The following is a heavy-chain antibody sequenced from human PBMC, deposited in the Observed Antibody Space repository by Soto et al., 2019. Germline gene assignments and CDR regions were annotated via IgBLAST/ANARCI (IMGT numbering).Heavy chain of an antibody. D-gene: IGHD1-26*01. J-gene: IGHJ6*02. CDR1: GFSVTTNY. V-gene: IGHV3-53*02. Sequence: EVQLVETGGGLIQPGGSLRLSCLASGFSVTTNYIIWVRQPPGKGLEWVSTTVTGGSTHYADSVKGRFSISRDNSKNTVYLQMNNVRVEDTDVYYCSKEPPSSIQEWVCGMDVWGQGTTVSVSS. CDR3: SKEPPSSIQEWVCGMDV. CDR2: TVTGGST.